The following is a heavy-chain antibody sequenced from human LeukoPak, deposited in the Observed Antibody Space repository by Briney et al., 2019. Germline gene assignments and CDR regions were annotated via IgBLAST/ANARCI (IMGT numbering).Heavy chain of an antibody. V-gene: IGHV3-9*01. CDR2: ISWNSGSI. Sequence: PGGSLRLSCAASGFTFDNYAIHWVRQASGKGLEWVSGISWNSGSIDYADSVKGRFTISRDNAKNSLYLQMNSLRTEDTALYYCARDPTFTMREPYFDHWGQGTLVTVSS. CDR1: GFTFDNYA. D-gene: IGHD2-2*01. J-gene: IGHJ4*02. CDR3: ARDPTFTMREPYFDH.